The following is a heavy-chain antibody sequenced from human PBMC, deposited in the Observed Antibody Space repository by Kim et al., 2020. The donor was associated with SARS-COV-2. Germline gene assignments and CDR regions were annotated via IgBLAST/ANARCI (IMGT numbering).Heavy chain of an antibody. D-gene: IGHD3-10*01. CDR3: AKDPRGRLLWFGELVYG. J-gene: IGHJ6*01. CDR2: ISYDGSNK. Sequence: GGSLRLSCAASGFTFSSYGMHWVRQAPGKGLEWVAVISYDGSNKYYADSVKGRFTISIDNSKNTLYLQMNILRAEDTAVYYCAKDPRGRLLWFGELVYG. V-gene: IGHV3-30*18. CDR1: GFTFSSYG.